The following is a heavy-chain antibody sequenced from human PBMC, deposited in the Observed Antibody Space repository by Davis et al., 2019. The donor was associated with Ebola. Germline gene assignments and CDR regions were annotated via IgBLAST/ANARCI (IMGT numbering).Heavy chain of an antibody. V-gene: IGHV1-3*01. Sequence: AASVKVSCKASGYTFTSYAMHWVRQAPGQRLEWMGWINAGNGNTKYSQKFQGRVTITRDTSASTACMELSSLRSEDTAVYYCAREAALTLGAFDYWGQGTLVTVSS. CDR1: GYTFTSYA. CDR3: AREAALTLGAFDY. CDR2: INAGNGNT. D-gene: IGHD7-27*01. J-gene: IGHJ4*02.